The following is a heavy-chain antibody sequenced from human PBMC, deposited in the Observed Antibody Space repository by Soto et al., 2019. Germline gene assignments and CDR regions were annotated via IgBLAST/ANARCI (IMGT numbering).Heavy chain of an antibody. CDR3: ARLPSSGVVTWYYFDY. D-gene: IGHD3-3*01. Sequence: LSLTCTVSGGSISSSSYYWGWIRQPPGKGLEWIGSIYYSGSTYYNPSLKSRVTISVDTSKNQFSLKLSSVTAADTAVYYCARLPSSGVVTWYYFDYWGQGTLVTVSS. J-gene: IGHJ4*02. CDR2: IYYSGST. CDR1: GGSISSSSYY. V-gene: IGHV4-39*01.